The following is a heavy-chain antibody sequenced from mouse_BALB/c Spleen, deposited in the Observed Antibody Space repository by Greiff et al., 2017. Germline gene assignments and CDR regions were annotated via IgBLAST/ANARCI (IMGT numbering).Heavy chain of an antibody. CDR3: ARDGYYGSSAWFAY. Sequence: VMLVESGPGLVAPSQSLSITCTVSGFSLTGYGVNWVRQPPGKGLEWLGMIWGDGSTDYNSALKSRLSISTDNSKSQVFLKMNSLQTDDTARYYWARDGYYGSSAWFAYWGQGTLVTVSA. CDR1: GFSLTGYG. CDR2: IWGDGST. V-gene: IGHV2-6-7*01. J-gene: IGHJ3*01. D-gene: IGHD1-1*01.